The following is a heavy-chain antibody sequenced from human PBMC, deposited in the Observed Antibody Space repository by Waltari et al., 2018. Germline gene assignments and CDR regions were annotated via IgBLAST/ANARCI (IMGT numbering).Heavy chain of an antibody. D-gene: IGHD2-2*01. CDR2: IKSKTDGGTT. CDR3: TTDRSVDIVVVPAA. CDR1: GFPFSNAW. Sequence: EVQLVESGGGLVKPGGSLRLSCAASGFPFSNAWMSWVRQAPGKGLEWVGRIKSKTDGGTTDYAAPVKGRFTISRDDSKNTLYLQMNSLKTEDTAVYYCTTDRSVDIVVVPAAWGQGTLVTVSS. V-gene: IGHV3-15*01. J-gene: IGHJ4*02.